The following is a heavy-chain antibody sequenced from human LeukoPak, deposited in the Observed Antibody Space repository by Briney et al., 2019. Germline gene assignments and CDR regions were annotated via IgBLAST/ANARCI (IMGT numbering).Heavy chain of an antibody. Sequence: PSETLSLTCAVYGGSFSGYYWSWIRHRPRKGLEWMWEINHSGSTNYNPSLKSRVTISVDTSKNQFSLKLSSVTAADTAVYYCARWEGGSYYDFDYWGQGTLVTVSS. CDR2: INHSGST. CDR3: ARWEGGSYYDFDY. J-gene: IGHJ4*02. D-gene: IGHD1-26*01. V-gene: IGHV4-34*01. CDR1: GGSFSGYY.